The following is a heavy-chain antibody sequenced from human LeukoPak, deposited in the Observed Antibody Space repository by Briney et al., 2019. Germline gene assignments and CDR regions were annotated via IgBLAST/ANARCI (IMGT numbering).Heavy chain of an antibody. CDR1: GFTFSSYS. CDR3: ARDGIVVVPAAMGY. D-gene: IGHD2-2*01. CDR2: ISSSSSYI. V-gene: IGHV3-21*01. Sequence: GGSLRLSCAASGFTFSSYSMNWVRQAPGKGLEWVSSISSSSSYIYYADSVKGRFTISRDNVKNSLYLQMNSLRAEDTAVYYCARDGIVVVPAAMGYWGQGTLVTVSS. J-gene: IGHJ4*02.